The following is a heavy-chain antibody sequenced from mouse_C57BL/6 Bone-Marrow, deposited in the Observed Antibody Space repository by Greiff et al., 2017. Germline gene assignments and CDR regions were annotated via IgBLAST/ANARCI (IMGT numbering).Heavy chain of an antibody. CDR3: ARMTWGNYGSTRDY. CDR1: GYTFTSYW. V-gene: IGHV1-64*01. D-gene: IGHD1-1*01. CDR2: IHPDSGST. Sequence: QVQLQQPGAELVKPGASVKLSCKASGYTFTSYWMHWVQQRPGQGLEWIGMIHPDSGSTNYNEKFKSKATLTVDKSSSTAYMQLSSLTSEDSAVYYCARMTWGNYGSTRDYWGQGTTLTVSS. J-gene: IGHJ2*01.